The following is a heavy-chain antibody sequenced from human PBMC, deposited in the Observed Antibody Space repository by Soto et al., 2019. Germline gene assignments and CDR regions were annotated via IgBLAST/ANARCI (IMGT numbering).Heavy chain of an antibody. Sequence: EVQLLESGGGLVQPGGSLRLSCAASGFTFSSYAMSWVRQAPGKGLEWVSTISDSGGSRQYADSVKGRVTVSRDNSKNTLFLEMNTLRAEDTAVYFSAKDKRWGEHSESWGQGTLVTVSS. V-gene: IGHV3-23*01. J-gene: IGHJ4*02. D-gene: IGHD3-16*01. CDR3: AKDKRWGEHSES. CDR1: GFTFSSYA. CDR2: ISDSGGSR.